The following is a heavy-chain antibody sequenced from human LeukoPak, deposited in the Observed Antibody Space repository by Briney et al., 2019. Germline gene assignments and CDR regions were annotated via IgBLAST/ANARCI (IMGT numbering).Heavy chain of an antibody. J-gene: IGHJ3*02. Sequence: GGSLRLSCAASGFTFSSYNMNWVRQAPGKGLEWVSYISSSSSTMFYADSLKGRFTISRDNAKNSLYLQMHSLRAEDTAVYYCARDRGGLNAFDIWGQGTMVTVSS. D-gene: IGHD3-10*01. CDR2: ISSSSSTM. CDR3: ARDRGGLNAFDI. CDR1: GFTFSSYN. V-gene: IGHV3-48*01.